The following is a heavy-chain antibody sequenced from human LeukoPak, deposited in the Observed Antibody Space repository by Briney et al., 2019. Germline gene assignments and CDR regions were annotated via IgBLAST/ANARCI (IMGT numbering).Heavy chain of an antibody. CDR2: VRVNGRST. J-gene: IGHJ4*02. Sequence: GGSLRLSCTASGFTFSTYDMNWVRQAPGKGLEWVSTVRVNGRSTYYADSAKGRFTISRDNSKNTLYLQMNSLRAEDTALYYCAKPGEPSNYFFDYWGQGALVTVSS. CDR3: AKPGEPSNYFFDY. V-gene: IGHV3-23*01. CDR1: GFTFSTYD. D-gene: IGHD2-21*01.